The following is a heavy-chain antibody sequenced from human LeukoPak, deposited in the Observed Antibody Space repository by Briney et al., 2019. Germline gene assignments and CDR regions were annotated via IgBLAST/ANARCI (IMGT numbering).Heavy chain of an antibody. CDR3: ARDESSGWYRHGMDV. Sequence: SQTLSLTCAVSGVSISRGGYSWNWIRQPPGKGLEWIGYIYHSGSTYYNPSLKTRVTISVDTFKSQFSLKLSTVTAADTAVYYCARDESSGWYRHGMDVWGQGTTVTVSS. D-gene: IGHD6-19*01. J-gene: IGHJ6*02. CDR2: IYHSGST. V-gene: IGHV4-30-2*01. CDR1: GVSISRGGYS.